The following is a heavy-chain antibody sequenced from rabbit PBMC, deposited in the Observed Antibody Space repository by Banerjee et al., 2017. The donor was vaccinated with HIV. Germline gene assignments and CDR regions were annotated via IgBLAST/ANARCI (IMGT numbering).Heavy chain of an antibody. CDR3: ARGGISYFDL. CDR1: GFDFSSYG. J-gene: IGHJ4*01. Sequence: QEQLVESGGGLVQPGGSLKLSCKGSGFDFSSYGVSWVRQAPGKGLDWIGYIDPVSLRTHYASWVNGRFTISSHNAQNTLYLQLNSLTAADTATYFCARGGISYFDLWGPGTLVTVS. V-gene: IGHV1S47*01. CDR2: IDPVSLRT. D-gene: IGHD1-1*01.